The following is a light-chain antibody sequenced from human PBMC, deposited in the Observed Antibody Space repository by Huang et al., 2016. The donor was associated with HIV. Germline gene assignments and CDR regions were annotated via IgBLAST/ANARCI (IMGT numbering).Light chain of an antibody. Sequence: DIQMTQSPSTLSASVGDRVTITCRASQSISDYLAWYQQKPGEAPNLLIYKASSLEGGVPPRFSGSGSGTEFTLTISSLQADDVATYYCQQYNNYPWTFGQRTLVEIK. CDR1: QSISDY. J-gene: IGKJ1*01. CDR2: KAS. CDR3: QQYNNYPWT. V-gene: IGKV1-5*03.